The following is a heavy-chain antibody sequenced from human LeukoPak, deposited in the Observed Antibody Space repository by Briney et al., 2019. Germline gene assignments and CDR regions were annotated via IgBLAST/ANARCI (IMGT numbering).Heavy chain of an antibody. J-gene: IGHJ3*02. CDR3: ARGPFWSDDAFDI. CDR2: MNPNSGNT. Sequence: ASVKVSCKASGYTFTSYDINWVRQATGQGLEWMGWMNPNSGNTGYAQKFQGRVTITRNTSISTAYMELSSLRSEDTAVYYCARGPFWSDDAFDIWGQGTMVTVSS. CDR1: GYTFTSYD. V-gene: IGHV1-8*03. D-gene: IGHD3-3*01.